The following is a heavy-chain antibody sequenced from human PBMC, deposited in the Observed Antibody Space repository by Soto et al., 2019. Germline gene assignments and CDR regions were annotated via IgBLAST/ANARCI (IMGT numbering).Heavy chain of an antibody. CDR1: GYTFTSYY. CDR2: INPSGGST. J-gene: IGHJ6*02. V-gene: IGHV1-46*01. D-gene: IGHD4-17*01. CDR3: AREYYGDYYYYGMDV. Sequence: ASVKVSCKASGYTFTSYYTHWVRQAPGQGLEWMGIINPSGGSTSYAQKFQGRVTMTRDTSTSTVYMELSSLRSEDTAVYYCAREYYGDYYYYGMDVWGQGTTVTVSS.